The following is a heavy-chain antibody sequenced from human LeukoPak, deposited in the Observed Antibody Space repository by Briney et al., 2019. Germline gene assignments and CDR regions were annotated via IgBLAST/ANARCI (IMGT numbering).Heavy chain of an antibody. CDR1: GGSFSGYY. V-gene: IGHV4-34*01. J-gene: IGHJ6*02. CDR3: ARVSRMVGRYYYYGMDV. Sequence: SETLSLTCAVYGGSFSGYYWSWIRQPPGKGLEWIGEINHSGSTNYNPSLKSRVTISVDTSKNQFSLKLSSVTAADTAEYYCARVSRMVGRYYYYGMDVWGQGTTVTVSS. D-gene: IGHD3-10*01. CDR2: INHSGST.